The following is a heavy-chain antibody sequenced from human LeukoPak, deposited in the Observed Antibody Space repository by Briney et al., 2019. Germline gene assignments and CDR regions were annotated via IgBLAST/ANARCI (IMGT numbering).Heavy chain of an antibody. CDR1: GGSVSDYY. CDR2: IYYSGST. CDR3: ARVVGYGGNFDH. J-gene: IGHJ4*02. V-gene: IGHV4-59*02. Sequence: SETLSLTCTVSGGSVSDYYWSWIRQSPGKGLEWIGYIYYSGSTNYNPSLKSRVTISVDTSKNQFSLKLSSVTAADTAVYYCARVVGYGGNFDHWGQGTLVTVSS. D-gene: IGHD4-23*01.